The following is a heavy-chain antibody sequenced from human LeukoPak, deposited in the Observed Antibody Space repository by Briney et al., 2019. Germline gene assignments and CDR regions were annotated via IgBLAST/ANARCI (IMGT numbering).Heavy chain of an antibody. CDR3: ARGSSGWFMDYYYMDV. CDR1: GGSISSSSYY. Sequence: PSETLSLTCTVSGGSISSSSYYWGWIRQPPGKGLEWIGSIYYSGSTYYNPSLKSRVTISVDTSKNQFSLKLSSVTAADTAVYYCARGSSGWFMDYYYMDVWGKGTTVTVSS. CDR2: IYYSGST. J-gene: IGHJ6*03. D-gene: IGHD6-19*01. V-gene: IGHV4-39*07.